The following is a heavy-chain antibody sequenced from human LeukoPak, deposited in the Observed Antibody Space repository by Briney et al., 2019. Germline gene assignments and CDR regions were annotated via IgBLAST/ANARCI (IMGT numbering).Heavy chain of an antibody. Sequence: RGTLRPSCAAAGPSPSNNGMNWVRHPPRKGREWISGISPRGGGTYYADTVKGRSTISRDDSKRTLSLQMNSLRVEDTAVYHCARDLAWGAFDYWGQGTLVTVSS. CDR3: ARDLAWGAFDY. J-gene: IGHJ4*02. CDR1: GPSPSNNG. D-gene: IGHD7-27*01. V-gene: IGHV3-23*01. CDR2: ISPRGGGT.